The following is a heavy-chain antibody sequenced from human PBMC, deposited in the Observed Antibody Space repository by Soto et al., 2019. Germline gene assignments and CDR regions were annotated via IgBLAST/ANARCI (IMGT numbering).Heavy chain of an antibody. V-gene: IGHV3-30-3*01. J-gene: IGHJ6*02. Sequence: GGSLRLSCAASGFTFSSYAMHWVGQAPGKGLEWVAVISYDGSNKYYADSVKGRFTISRDNSKNTLYLQMNSLRAEDTAVYYCAKDVVVGATTGLGDYYYYYGMDVWGQGTTVTVSS. CDR3: AKDVVVGATTGLGDYYYYYGMDV. CDR2: ISYDGSNK. D-gene: IGHD1-26*01. CDR1: GFTFSSYA.